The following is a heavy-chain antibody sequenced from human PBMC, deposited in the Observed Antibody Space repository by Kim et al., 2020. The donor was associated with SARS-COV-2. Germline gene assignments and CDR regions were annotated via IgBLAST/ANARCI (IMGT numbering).Heavy chain of an antibody. CDR1: GGSFSGYY. D-gene: IGHD2-15*01. CDR2: IYHSGST. V-gene: IGHV4-34*01. Sequence: SETLSLTCAVYGGSFSGYYWSWIRQPPGKGLEWIGEIYHSGSTNYNPSLKSRVTISVDTSKNQFSLKLSSVTAADTAVYYCARGKQDIVVVVAVYYYYYYMDVWGKGTTVTVSS. CDR3: ARGKQDIVVVVAVYYYYYYMDV. J-gene: IGHJ6*03.